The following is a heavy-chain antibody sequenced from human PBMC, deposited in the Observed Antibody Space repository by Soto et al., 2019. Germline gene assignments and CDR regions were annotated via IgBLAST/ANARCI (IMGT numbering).Heavy chain of an antibody. J-gene: IGHJ6*02. CDR3: ARGIRNYYGVDV. V-gene: IGHV3-74*01. CDR1: GFTFSTYW. CDR2: IKGDGSST. Sequence: GGSLRLSCAASGFTFSTYWMHWVRQAPGTGLEWVSRIKGDGSSTSYADSVKGRFTISRDNAKNTLYLQMNSLGAEDSAVYWCARGIRNYYGVDVWGQGTTVTVSS.